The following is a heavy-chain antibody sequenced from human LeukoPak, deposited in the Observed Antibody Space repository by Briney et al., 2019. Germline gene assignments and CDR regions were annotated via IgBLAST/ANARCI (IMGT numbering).Heavy chain of an antibody. CDR3: ARAIAEYSSSRHWFDP. CDR1: GYTFTSYY. V-gene: IGHV1-2*02. J-gene: IGHJ5*02. D-gene: IGHD6-6*01. Sequence: GASVKVSCKASGYTFTSYYMHWVRQAPGQGLEWMGIINPSGGSTNYAQKFQGRVTMTRDTSISTAYMELSRLRSDDTAVYYCARAIAEYSSSRHWFDPWGQGTLVTVSS. CDR2: INPSGGST.